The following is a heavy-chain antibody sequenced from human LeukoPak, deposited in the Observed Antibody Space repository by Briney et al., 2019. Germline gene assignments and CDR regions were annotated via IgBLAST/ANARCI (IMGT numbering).Heavy chain of an antibody. CDR2: ISWNSGSI. Sequence: GRSLRLSCAASGFTFDDYAMHWLPQAPGKGLEWVSGISWNSGSIGYADSVKGRFTISRDNAKNSLYLQMNSLRAEDTALYYCAKGLELGSYFDYWGQGTLVTVSS. V-gene: IGHV3-9*01. J-gene: IGHJ4*02. D-gene: IGHD1-7*01. CDR3: AKGLELGSYFDY. CDR1: GFTFDDYA.